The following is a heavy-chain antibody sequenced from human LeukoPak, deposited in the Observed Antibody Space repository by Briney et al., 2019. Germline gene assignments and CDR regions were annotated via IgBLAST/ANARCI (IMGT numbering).Heavy chain of an antibody. Sequence: GGSLRLSCAASGFTVSSNYMSWVRQAPGKGLEWVSIIYSGGNTYHAGSVKGRFTISRDSSENTLYLQMNSLRAEDTAVYYCARGNYFDYWGQGTLVTVSS. CDR2: IYSGGNT. CDR3: ARGNYFDY. CDR1: GFTVSSNY. V-gene: IGHV3-66*01. J-gene: IGHJ4*02.